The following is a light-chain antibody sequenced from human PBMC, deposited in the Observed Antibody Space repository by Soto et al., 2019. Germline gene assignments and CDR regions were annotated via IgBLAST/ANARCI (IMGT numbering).Light chain of an antibody. J-gene: IGLJ3*02. CDR1: SSDVGASDF. CDR3: SSYTSSSTLV. CDR2: EVS. Sequence: QSVLTQPASVSESPGQSITISCTGTSSDVGASDFVSWYQQHPGKAPELIIYEVSNRPSGVSNRFSGSKSGNTASLTISGLQAEDEADYYCSSYTSSSTLVFGGGTKLTVL. V-gene: IGLV2-14*01.